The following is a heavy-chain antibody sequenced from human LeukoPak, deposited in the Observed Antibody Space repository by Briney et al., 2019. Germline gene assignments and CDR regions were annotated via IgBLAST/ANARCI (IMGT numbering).Heavy chain of an antibody. CDR3: ARARYYDSSGYTSPFDY. D-gene: IGHD3-22*01. V-gene: IGHV1-2*04. CDR1: GYTFTGYY. CDR2: INPNSGGT. J-gene: IGHJ4*02. Sequence: GASVKVSCKASGYTFTGYYMHWVRQAPGQGLEWMGWINPNSGGTNYAQKIQGWVTMTRDTSISTAYMELSRLRSDDTAVYYCARARYYDSSGYTSPFDYWGQGTLVTVSS.